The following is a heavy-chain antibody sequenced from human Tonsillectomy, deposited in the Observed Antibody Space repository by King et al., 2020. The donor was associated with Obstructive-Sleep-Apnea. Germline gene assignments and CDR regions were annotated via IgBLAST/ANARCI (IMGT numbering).Heavy chain of an antibody. V-gene: IGHV3-23*04. CDR2: VSSTGVST. CDR3: DKPDGSGSYYHYWYFDL. D-gene: IGHD3-10*01. Sequence: VQLVESGGGLAQPGGSLRLSCAASGFTFSDYAMSWVRQAPGKGLEWVSTVSSTGVSTYYAASVKGRLTISRDNSRNTLYLQMNTLRAEDTAVYYCDKPDGSGSYYHYWYFDLWGRGTLVTVSS. CDR1: GFTFSDYA. J-gene: IGHJ2*01.